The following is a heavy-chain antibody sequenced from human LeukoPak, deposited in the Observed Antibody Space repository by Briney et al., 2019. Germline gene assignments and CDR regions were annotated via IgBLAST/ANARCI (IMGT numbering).Heavy chain of an antibody. CDR3: ARGAYCGGDCPLPNSLY. V-gene: IGHV3-74*01. Sequence: PGGSLRVSCAAPQFTFCRYWMHWVRQAPGKGRVWGSRIIGDGRSATYAASVKGRFTISRDNAKNTLYLQMNSLTAEDTAVYYCARGAYCGGDCPLPNSLYWGRGTLVTVSS. D-gene: IGHD2-21*01. CDR2: IIGDGRSA. J-gene: IGHJ4*02. CDR1: QFTFCRYW.